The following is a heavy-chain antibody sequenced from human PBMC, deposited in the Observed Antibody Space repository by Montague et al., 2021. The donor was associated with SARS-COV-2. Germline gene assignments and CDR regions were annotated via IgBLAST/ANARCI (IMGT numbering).Heavy chain of an antibody. CDR2: IGGTSGYI. D-gene: IGHD3-22*01. Sequence: SLRLSCAASGFSFSTYTMNWVRQTPGKGLEWVSSIGGTSGYIYYADSVKGRFTISRDNAKNSVYLQMNSLRVDDTGRYYCWRSSGPWGQGTLVTVSS. V-gene: IGHV3-21*01. CDR1: GFSFSTYT. J-gene: IGHJ5*02. CDR3: WRSSGP.